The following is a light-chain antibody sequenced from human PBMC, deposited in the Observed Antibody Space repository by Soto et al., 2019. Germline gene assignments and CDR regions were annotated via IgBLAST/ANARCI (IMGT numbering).Light chain of an antibody. CDR3: QQSYNSPYT. CDR1: QAINKN. V-gene: IGKV1-39*01. Sequence: DIPMTQSPASLSASVGDRVTITCRASQAINKNLNWYGHKLGKAPELLIYDASDSQAGVPSRFSGSGSGADFTLIISGLQPEDFATYYCQQSYNSPYTFGQGTKLEIK. J-gene: IGKJ2*01. CDR2: DAS.